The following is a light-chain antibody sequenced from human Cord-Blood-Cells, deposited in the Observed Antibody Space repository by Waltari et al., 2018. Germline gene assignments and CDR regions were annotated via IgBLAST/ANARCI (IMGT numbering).Light chain of an antibody. CDR2: LNSDGSP. V-gene: IGLV4-69*01. CDR1: SGHSSYA. J-gene: IGLJ1*01. Sequence: QLVLTQSPSASASLGASVKLTCTLSSGHSSYAIAWHQQQPEKGPRYLMKLNSDGSPSKGDGSPDRFSGSSPGAERYLTISSLQSEDEADYYCQTWGTGIHVFGTGTKVTVL. CDR3: QTWGTGIHV.